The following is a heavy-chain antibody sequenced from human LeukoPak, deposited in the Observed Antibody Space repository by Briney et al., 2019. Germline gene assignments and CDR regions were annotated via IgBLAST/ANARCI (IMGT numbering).Heavy chain of an antibody. V-gene: IGHV3-30*02. D-gene: IGHD2-2*03. J-gene: IGHJ5*02. CDR3: AREFDGYCSSTSCP. Sequence: GGSLRLSCAASGFTFSSYGMHWVRQAPGKGLEWVAFIRYDGSNKYYADSVKGRFTISRDNSKNTLYLQMNSLRAEDTAVYYCAREFDGYCSSTSCPWGQGTLVTVSS. CDR2: IRYDGSNK. CDR1: GFTFSSYG.